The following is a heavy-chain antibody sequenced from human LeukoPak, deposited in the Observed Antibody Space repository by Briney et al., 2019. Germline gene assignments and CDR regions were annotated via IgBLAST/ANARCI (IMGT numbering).Heavy chain of an antibody. CDR1: GGTFSSYD. J-gene: IGHJ3*01. Sequence: GSSVKVSCKASGGTFSSYDISWVRQAPGQGLEWMGRIIPIFGTANYAQKFQGRVTITTDESTSTAYMELSSLRSEDTAVYYCASFYSGSDVFDVWGQGTMVTVSS. CDR2: IIPIFGTA. D-gene: IGHD1-26*01. V-gene: IGHV1-69*05. CDR3: ASFYSGSDVFDV.